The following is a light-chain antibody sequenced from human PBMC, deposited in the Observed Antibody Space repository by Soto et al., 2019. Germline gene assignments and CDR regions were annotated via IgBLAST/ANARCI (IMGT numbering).Light chain of an antibody. Sequence: DIQMTQSPSSLSASVGDRVTLTCRASQSISNYLNWYQQGPGKVPELLIYGASTLQTGVPSRFSGSGSGTDLTLTISSLQLEDSATYYCQQSYRSPLTFGQGTKLEIK. J-gene: IGKJ2*01. CDR1: QSISNY. V-gene: IGKV1-39*01. CDR3: QQSYRSPLT. CDR2: GAS.